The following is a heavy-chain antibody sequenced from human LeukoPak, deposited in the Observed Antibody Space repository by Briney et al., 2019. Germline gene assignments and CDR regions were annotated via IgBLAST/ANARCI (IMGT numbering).Heavy chain of an antibody. J-gene: IGHJ4*02. Sequence: GRSLRLSCAASGFTFSSYAMHWVRQAPGKGLEWVAVISYDGGNKYYADSVKGRFTISRDNSKNTLYLQMNSLRPEDTAVYYCAREGMGYNLGYYFDYWGQGTLVIVSS. CDR1: GFTFSSYA. CDR3: AREGMGYNLGYYFDY. V-gene: IGHV3-30-3*01. CDR2: ISYDGGNK. D-gene: IGHD5-24*01.